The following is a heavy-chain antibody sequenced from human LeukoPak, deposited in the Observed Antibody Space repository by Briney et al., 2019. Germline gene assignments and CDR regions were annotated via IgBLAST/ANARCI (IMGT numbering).Heavy chain of an antibody. CDR3: ARPLPHGGNSGYYVDY. J-gene: IGHJ4*02. CDR2: IYPGDSDT. Sequence: GESLKISCKGSGYSFTSYWIGWVRQMPGKGLEWMGIIYPGDSDTRYSPSFQGQVTISADKSINTAYLQWSSLKASDIAMYYCARPLPHGGNSGYYVDYWGQGTLVTVSS. CDR1: GYSFTSYW. D-gene: IGHD4-23*01. V-gene: IGHV5-51*01.